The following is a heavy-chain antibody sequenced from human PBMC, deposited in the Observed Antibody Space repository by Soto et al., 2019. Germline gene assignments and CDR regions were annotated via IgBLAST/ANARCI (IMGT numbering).Heavy chain of an antibody. Sequence: EVRLLESGGGLAQPGGSLRLSCAASGFTFRRYAMRWVRQAPGKGLEWIAGVSQSGNKTFYADSVRGRFIISRDNYRNTLFLQMSNVRGDDTALYFCAKDLDEDGDTDWGQGTLVTVSS. CDR3: AKDLDEDGDTD. J-gene: IGHJ4*02. CDR2: VSQSGNKT. D-gene: IGHD2-2*03. CDR1: GFTFRRYA. V-gene: IGHV3-23*01.